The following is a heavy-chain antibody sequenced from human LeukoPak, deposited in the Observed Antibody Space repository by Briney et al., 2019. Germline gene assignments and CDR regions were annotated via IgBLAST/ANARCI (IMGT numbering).Heavy chain of an antibody. V-gene: IGHV3-23*01. D-gene: IGHD3-10*01. CDR2: ISATGGSS. J-gene: IGHJ4*02. CDR3: ARGRRDNYYSAAAY. Sequence: PGGSLRLSCAASGFTFSSYAMSWVRQASGKGLEWVSAISATGGSSHYADSVKGRFTISRDNSNNMLYLQMNSLRAEDTALYYCARGRRDNYYSAAAYWGQGALVTVSS. CDR1: GFTFSSYA.